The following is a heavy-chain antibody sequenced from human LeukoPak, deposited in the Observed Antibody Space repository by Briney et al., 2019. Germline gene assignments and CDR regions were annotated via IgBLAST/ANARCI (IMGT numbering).Heavy chain of an antibody. CDR1: GFTFSSYS. V-gene: IGHV3-21*01. Sequence: PGGSLRLSCAASGFTFSSYSMNWVRQAPGQGLEWISCISSSSGSYIYYADSVKGRFTISRDNAKNSLYLQMNSLRAEDTAVYYCARDRSSSRDLDYWGQGTLVTVSS. CDR3: ARDRSSSRDLDY. D-gene: IGHD6-13*01. J-gene: IGHJ4*02. CDR2: ISSSSGSYI.